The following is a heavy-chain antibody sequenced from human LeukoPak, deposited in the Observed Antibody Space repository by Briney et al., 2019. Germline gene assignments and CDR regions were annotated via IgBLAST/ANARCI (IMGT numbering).Heavy chain of an antibody. Sequence: PSETLSLTCTVHGGSIISPYWSWIRQPPGKGQGWIEPIYYSGSTNYNPSLKSRVTISVDTSKNQFSLKLSSVTAADTAVYYCARDPGDGYNTYYDAFDIWGQGTMVTVSS. CDR1: GGSIISPY. J-gene: IGHJ3*02. V-gene: IGHV4-59*11. D-gene: IGHD5-24*01. CDR2: IYYSGST. CDR3: ARDPGDGYNTYYDAFDI.